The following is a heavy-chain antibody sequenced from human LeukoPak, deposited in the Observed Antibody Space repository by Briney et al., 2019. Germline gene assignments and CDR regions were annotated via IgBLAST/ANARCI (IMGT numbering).Heavy chain of an antibody. D-gene: IGHD6-13*01. V-gene: IGHV4-61*02. CDR3: ARDSVSSWYDAFDI. Sequence: PSQTLSLTCTVSGGSISSGSYYWSWIRQPAGKGLEWIGRIYSSGSTNYNPSLKSRVTISVDTSKNQFSLKLSSVTAADTAVYYCARDSVSSWYDAFDIWGQGTMVTVSS. CDR1: GGSISSGSYY. CDR2: IYSSGST. J-gene: IGHJ3*02.